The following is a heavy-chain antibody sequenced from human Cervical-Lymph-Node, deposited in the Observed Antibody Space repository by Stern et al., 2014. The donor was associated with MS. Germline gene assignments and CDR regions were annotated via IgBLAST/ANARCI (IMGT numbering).Heavy chain of an antibody. D-gene: IGHD2/OR15-2a*01. V-gene: IGHV3-30*03. CDR2: ISYDGSNE. J-gene: IGHJ6*02. Sequence: VQLVESGGGVQPGRSLRLSCAASGFTFSSYGMHWVRQAPGKGLEWVTLISYDGSNEYYADSVKGRFTISRDNSKNTVYLQMNSLRPEDTAVYYCARPRRPYFFRGNHHYYGMDVWGQGTRVSVSS. CDR3: ARPRRPYFFRGNHHYYGMDV. CDR1: GFTFSSYG.